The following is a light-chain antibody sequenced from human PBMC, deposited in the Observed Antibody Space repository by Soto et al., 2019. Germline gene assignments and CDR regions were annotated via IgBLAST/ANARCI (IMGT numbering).Light chain of an antibody. CDR1: QSISTW. CDR3: QQYSYSLT. CDR2: EAS. Sequence: DIQMTQSPSTLSASVGDRVTITCRASQSISTWLAWYQQKPGKAPKLLIYEASNLESGGPSRFSGSGSGTEFTLTISSLQPDDFATYYCQQYSYSLTFGGGTKVEIK. J-gene: IGKJ4*01. V-gene: IGKV1-5*03.